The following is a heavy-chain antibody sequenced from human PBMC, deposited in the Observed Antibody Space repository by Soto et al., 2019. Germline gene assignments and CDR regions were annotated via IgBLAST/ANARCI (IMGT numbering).Heavy chain of an antibody. D-gene: IGHD5-12*01. CDR2: IYISGTT. CDR1: GVSIGSGDYY. Sequence: QVQLQESGPGLVKPSQTLSLTCNVSGVSIGSGDYYWSWIRQPPGKGLEWIGYIYISGTTYYNPSLKSRLTISLDTSRNVFSLKLRSVTAADTAVYYCARVPPPYSFSYDHWGQGTLVTVSS. V-gene: IGHV4-30-4*01. CDR3: ARVPPPYSFSYDH. J-gene: IGHJ4*02.